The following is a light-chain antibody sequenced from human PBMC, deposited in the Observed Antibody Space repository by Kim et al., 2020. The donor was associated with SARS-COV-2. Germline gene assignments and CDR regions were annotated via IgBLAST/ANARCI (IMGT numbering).Light chain of an antibody. CDR2: NTN. CDR3: VLYMGSGIWV. J-gene: IGLJ3*02. CDR1: SGSVSTTYY. Sequence: GGTVTLTCGLSSGSVSTTYYPPWTQQTPGQAPRTLIYNTNTRSSGVPDRFSGSILGSKAALTITGAQANDESDYYCVLYMGSGIWVFGGGTQLTVL. V-gene: IGLV8-61*01.